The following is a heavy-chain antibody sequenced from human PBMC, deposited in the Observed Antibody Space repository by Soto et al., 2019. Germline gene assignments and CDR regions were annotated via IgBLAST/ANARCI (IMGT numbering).Heavy chain of an antibody. CDR2: INHSGST. CDR3: ARGRLYDYVWGSYRHNVVRAFDI. CDR1: VGSFIGYY. V-gene: IGHV4-34*01. J-gene: IGHJ3*02. D-gene: IGHD3-16*02. Sequence: SETLSLTCAFYVGSFIGYYWSWIRQPPGKGLEWIGEINHSGSTNYNPSLKSRVTTSVDTSKNQFSLKLSSVTAADTAVYYCARGRLYDYVWGSYRHNVVRAFDIWGQGTMVTVSS.